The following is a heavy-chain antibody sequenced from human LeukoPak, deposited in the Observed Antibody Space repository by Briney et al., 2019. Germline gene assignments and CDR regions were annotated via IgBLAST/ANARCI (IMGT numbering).Heavy chain of an antibody. Sequence: ASVKVSCKVSGYTLTELSMHWVRQAPGKGLEWMGGFDPEDGETIYAQKFQDRVTITRDTSASTTYMELSSLRSEDMAMYYCTLYNYWGQGTLVTVSS. CDR1: GYTLTELS. CDR2: FDPEDGET. CDR3: TLYNY. V-gene: IGHV1-24*01. D-gene: IGHD2-2*02. J-gene: IGHJ4*02.